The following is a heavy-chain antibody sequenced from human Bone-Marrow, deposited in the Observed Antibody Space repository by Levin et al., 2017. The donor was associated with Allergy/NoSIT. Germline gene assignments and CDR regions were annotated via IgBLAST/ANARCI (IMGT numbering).Heavy chain of an antibody. D-gene: IGHD6-19*01. CDR1: GFTFSNYA. V-gene: IGHV3-23*01. CDR2: INGSGRTT. CDR3: AKGHSSGYYGGYFDY. Sequence: PGGSLRLSCAASGFTFSNYAMSWVRQAPGKGLIWVSTINGSGRTTYYADSVKGRFTISRDDSKNTLYLQMDSLRAEDTAVYSCAKGHSSGYYGGYFDYWGQGTLITVSS. J-gene: IGHJ4*02.